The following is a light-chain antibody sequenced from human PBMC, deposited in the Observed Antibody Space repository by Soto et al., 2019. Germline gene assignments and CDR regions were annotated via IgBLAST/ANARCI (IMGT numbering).Light chain of an antibody. CDR1: SSDVGAYNY. Sequence: QSALTQPPSASGSPGQSVTISCTGTSSDVGAYNYVSWYQQHPGKVPKLIIYEVSQRPSGVPDRFSGSRSGNTASLTVSGLQAEDEADYYCCSYAGTKRVFGTGTKLTVL. J-gene: IGLJ1*01. V-gene: IGLV2-8*01. CDR3: CSYAGTKRV. CDR2: EVS.